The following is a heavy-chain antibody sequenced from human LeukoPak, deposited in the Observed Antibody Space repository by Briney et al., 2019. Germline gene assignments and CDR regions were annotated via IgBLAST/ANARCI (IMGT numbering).Heavy chain of an antibody. V-gene: IGHV3-23*01. CDR1: GFTFSSYG. CDR3: AKRSSTSSGYFDF. D-gene: IGHD3-22*01. CDR2: ISGSGGST. Sequence: GGSLRLSCAASGFTFSSYGMSWVRQAPGKGLDWVSAISGSGGSTDYADSVKGRFTISRDNSKNTIYLQMNSLRAEDTAIYYCAKRSSTSSGYFDFWGRGTLVTVSS. J-gene: IGHJ4*02.